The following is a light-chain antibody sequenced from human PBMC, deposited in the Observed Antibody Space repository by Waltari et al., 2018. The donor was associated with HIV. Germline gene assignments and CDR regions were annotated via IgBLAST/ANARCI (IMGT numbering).Light chain of an antibody. J-gene: IGLJ3*02. Sequence: QSVLTQPPSVSAASGQKITISCYGNSSNIAKNYVSWYQHLPGTAPKLLIYENNRRPSRISNRFSGSKSATSATLGITGLQTEDEGDYYCATWDSSLNLEMFGGGTKLTVL. V-gene: IGLV1-51*02. CDR3: ATWDSSLNLEM. CDR1: SSNIAKNY. CDR2: ENN.